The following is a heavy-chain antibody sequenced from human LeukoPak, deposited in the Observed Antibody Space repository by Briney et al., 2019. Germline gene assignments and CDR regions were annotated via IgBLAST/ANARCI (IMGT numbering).Heavy chain of an antibody. CDR1: GFTFSSYA. Sequence: GRSLRLSCAASGFTFSSYAMHWVRQAPGKGLEWVAVISYDGSNKYYADSVKGRFTISRDNSENTLYLQMNSLRAEDTAVYYCARVVSAGVLGYYYGMDVWGQGTTVTVSS. J-gene: IGHJ6*02. CDR2: ISYDGSNK. V-gene: IGHV3-30-3*01. D-gene: IGHD6-13*01. CDR3: ARVVSAGVLGYYYGMDV.